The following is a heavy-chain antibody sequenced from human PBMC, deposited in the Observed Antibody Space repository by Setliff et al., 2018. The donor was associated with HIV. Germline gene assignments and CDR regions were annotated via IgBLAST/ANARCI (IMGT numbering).Heavy chain of an antibody. CDR1: GFSFSSYW. CDR3: AGSRGYFVKAE. D-gene: IGHD3-22*01. J-gene: IGHJ4*02. CDR2: INQNGREK. V-gene: IGHV3-7*01. Sequence: GALRLSCAGSGFSFSSYWMTWVRQAPGKGLEWVANINQNGREKYYVDSVKGRFTISRDNAKDSLYLQMNSLRGEDTAVYYCAGSRGYFVKAEWGQGTLVTVS.